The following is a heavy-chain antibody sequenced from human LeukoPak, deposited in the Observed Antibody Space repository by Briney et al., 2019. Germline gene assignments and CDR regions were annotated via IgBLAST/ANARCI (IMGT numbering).Heavy chain of an antibody. J-gene: IGHJ6*04. D-gene: IGHD2-2*01. V-gene: IGHV4-34*01. CDR1: GGSFSGYY. CDR2: INHSGST. Sequence: SETLSLTCAVYGGSFSGYYWSWIRQPPGKGLEWIGEINHSGSTNYNPSLKSRVTISVDTSKNQFPLKLSSVTAADTAVYYCARGEFVVPAALDVWGKGTTVTVSS. CDR3: ARGEFVVPAALDV.